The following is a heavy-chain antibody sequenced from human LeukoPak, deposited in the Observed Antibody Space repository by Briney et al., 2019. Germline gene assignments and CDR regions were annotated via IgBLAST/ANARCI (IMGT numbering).Heavy chain of an antibody. CDR2: INHSGST. CDR3: ARDEYDFWSGYPANWFDP. D-gene: IGHD3-3*01. Sequence: SETLSLTCTVSGGSVSSGSYYWSWIRQPPGKGLEWIGEINHSGSTNYNPSLKSRVTISVDTSKNQFSLKLSSVTAADTAVYYCARDEYDFWSGYPANWFDPWGQGTLVTVSS. CDR1: GGSVSSGSYY. J-gene: IGHJ5*02. V-gene: IGHV4-39*07.